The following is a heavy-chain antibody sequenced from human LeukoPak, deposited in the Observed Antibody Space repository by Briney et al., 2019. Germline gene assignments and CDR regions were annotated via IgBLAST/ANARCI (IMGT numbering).Heavy chain of an antibody. D-gene: IGHD6-19*01. CDR1: GGSFSGYY. CDR2: INHSGST. Sequence: SETLSLTCAVYGGSFSGYYWSWIRQPPGKGLEWIGEINHSGSTNYNPSLKSRVTISVDTSKNQFSLKLSSVTAADTAVYYCERRSSSGWDDAFDIWGQGTMVTVSS. J-gene: IGHJ3*02. V-gene: IGHV4-34*01. CDR3: ERRSSSGWDDAFDI.